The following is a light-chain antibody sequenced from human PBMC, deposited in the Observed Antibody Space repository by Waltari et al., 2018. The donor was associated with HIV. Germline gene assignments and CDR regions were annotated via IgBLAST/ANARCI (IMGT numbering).Light chain of an antibody. V-gene: IGKV3-15*01. CDR3: QQYGDWPLT. J-gene: IGKJ4*01. Sequence: EIVMIQSPATLSVSPGDRATISCRASGTIRSSLAWYQKKPGQGPRPLIYGATTRATGIPDRFSGSGLATQFTLTINSLQAEDFAVYFCQQYGDWPLTFGGGTKVEI. CDR1: GTIRSS. CDR2: GAT.